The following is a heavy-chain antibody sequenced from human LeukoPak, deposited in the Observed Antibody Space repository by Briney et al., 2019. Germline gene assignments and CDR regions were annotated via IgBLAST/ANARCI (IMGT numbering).Heavy chain of an antibody. Sequence: SETLSLTCTVSGGSISSGDYYWSWIRQPPGKGLEWIGYIYYSGSTYYNPSLKSRVTISVDTSKNQFSLKLSSVTAADTAVYYCARDREYYGSGSYTYYGMDVWGQGTTVTVSS. CDR3: ARDREYYGSGSYTYYGMDV. CDR2: IYYSGST. D-gene: IGHD3-10*01. V-gene: IGHV4-30-4*01. J-gene: IGHJ6*02. CDR1: GGSISSGDYY.